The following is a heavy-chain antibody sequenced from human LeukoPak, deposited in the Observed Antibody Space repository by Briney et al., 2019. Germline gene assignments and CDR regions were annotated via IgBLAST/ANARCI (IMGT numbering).Heavy chain of an antibody. CDR3: ARTRNWCLIANCDH. CDR2: INPSGGST. Sequence: ASVKVSCKASGYAFTRYYVHWERQAPGQGLEWMGIINPSGGSTSYAQKFQGRVTMTRDTSTSTVYMELSSLRSEDTAVYYCARTRNWCLIANCDHWRQGTLVTVSS. CDR1: GYAFTRYY. V-gene: IGHV1-46*01. J-gene: IGHJ4*02. D-gene: IGHD2-8*02.